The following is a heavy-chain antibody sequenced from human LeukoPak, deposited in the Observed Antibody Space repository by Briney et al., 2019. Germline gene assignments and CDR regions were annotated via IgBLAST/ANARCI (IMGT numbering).Heavy chain of an antibody. Sequence: GGSLRLSCAAFGFPFSSYAMSWVRQAPGKGLEWVSGISGSGDDTYYAASVKGRFTVSRDTSKNTLYLQMNSLRAEDTAVYYCAKDPLNTVMVSPTFDYWGQGTLVTVSS. CDR2: ISGSGDDT. V-gene: IGHV3-23*01. D-gene: IGHD5-18*01. CDR1: GFPFSSYA. CDR3: AKDPLNTVMVSPTFDY. J-gene: IGHJ4*02.